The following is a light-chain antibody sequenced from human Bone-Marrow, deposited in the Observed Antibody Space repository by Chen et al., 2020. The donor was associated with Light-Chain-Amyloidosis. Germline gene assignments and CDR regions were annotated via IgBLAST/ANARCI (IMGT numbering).Light chain of an antibody. J-gene: IGKJ4*01. CDR2: GSS. V-gene: IGKV3-20*01. Sequence: EIVLTQSPGTLSLSPGEGANHSCRASQSISRNALTWYQQRCCQGPRLLIFGSSSRATGIPDRLTGSGSGTGFTLTLNRLEPEDYAMYYGQQYGTSPLTFGGGTKEEIK. CDR1: QSISRNA. CDR3: QQYGTSPLT.